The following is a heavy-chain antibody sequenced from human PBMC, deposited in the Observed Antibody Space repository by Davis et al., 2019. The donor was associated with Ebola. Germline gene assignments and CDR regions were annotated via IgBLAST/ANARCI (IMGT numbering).Heavy chain of an antibody. V-gene: IGHV1-69*13. Sequence: PVKVSCKASGGTFSSYAISWVRQAPGKGLEWMGGIIPIFGTANYAQKFQGRVTITADESTSTAYMELSSLRSEDTAVYYCARRGHGGRGGGGGMDVWGQGTTVTVSS. J-gene: IGHJ6*02. CDR1: GGTFSSYA. D-gene: IGHD2-15*01. CDR3: ARRGHGGRGGGGGMDV. CDR2: IIPIFGTA.